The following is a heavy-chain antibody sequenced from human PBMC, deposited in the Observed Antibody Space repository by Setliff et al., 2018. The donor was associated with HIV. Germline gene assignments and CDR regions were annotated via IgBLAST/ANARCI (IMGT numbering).Heavy chain of an antibody. D-gene: IGHD3-10*01. V-gene: IGHV3-11*01. CDR1: GCTFSDYY. CDR3: APSDGSGFFGY. J-gene: IGHJ1*01. Sequence: GGSLRLSCSASGCTFSDYYINWIRQSPGKGLEWLSYISRNGRTTYYTDSLKGRFTISKDNTKKSLYLHMSDFRAEDTAVYYCAPSDGSGFFGYWGQGTLVTVSS. CDR2: ISRNGRTT.